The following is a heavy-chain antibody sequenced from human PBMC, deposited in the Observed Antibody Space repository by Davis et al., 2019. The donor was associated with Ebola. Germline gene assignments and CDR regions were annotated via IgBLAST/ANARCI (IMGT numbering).Heavy chain of an antibody. D-gene: IGHD3-3*01. Sequence: PGGSLRLSCAASGFTFSDYWMHWVRQVPGKGLVWVFGVNPDGRNTRYADSVKGRFHVSRDNAKNTLDLQMDSLRVEDTAVYYCVRGSGNYCFDYWGQGALVTVSS. V-gene: IGHV3-74*01. CDR2: VNPDGRNT. CDR1: GFTFSDYW. J-gene: IGHJ4*02. CDR3: VRGSGNYCFDY.